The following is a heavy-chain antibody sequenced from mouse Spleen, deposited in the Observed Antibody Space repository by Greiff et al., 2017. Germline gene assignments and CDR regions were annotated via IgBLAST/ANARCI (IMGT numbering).Heavy chain of an antibody. CDR2: ISSGGSYT. D-gene: IGHD2-1*01. J-gene: IGHJ3*01. CDR1: GFTFSSYA. Sequence: EVKLMESGGGLVKPGGSLKLSCAASGFTFSSYAMSWVRQTPEKRLEWVATISSGGSYTYYPDSVKGRFTISRDNAKNTLYLQMSSLRSEDTAMYYCARHRNYEFAYWGQGTLVTVSA. V-gene: IGHV5-9-3*01. CDR3: ARHRNYEFAY.